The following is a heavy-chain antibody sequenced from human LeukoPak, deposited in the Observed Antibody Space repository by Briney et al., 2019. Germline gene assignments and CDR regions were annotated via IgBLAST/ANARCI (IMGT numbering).Heavy chain of an antibody. D-gene: IGHD3-3*01. Sequence: GGSLRLSCAASGFIFSSYAMSWVRQAPGKGLEWVSAISRSGENTYYADSVKGRFTISRDNAKNSLYLQMNSLRAEDTAVYYCARSPSDFWSGYSFDYWGQGTLVTVSS. V-gene: IGHV3-21*01. J-gene: IGHJ4*02. CDR3: ARSPSDFWSGYSFDY. CDR2: ISRSGENT. CDR1: GFIFSSYA.